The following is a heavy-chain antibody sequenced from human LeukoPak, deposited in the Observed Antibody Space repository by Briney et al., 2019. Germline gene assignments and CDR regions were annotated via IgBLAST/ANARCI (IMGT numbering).Heavy chain of an antibody. J-gene: IGHJ2*01. V-gene: IGHV1-2*06. D-gene: IGHD4-23*01. CDR1: GYTFTGYY. CDR3: ATHDYGGDFDWYFDL. CDR2: INPNSGGT. Sequence: ASVKVSCKASGYTFTGYYMHWVRQAPGQGLEWMGRINPNSGGTNYAQKFQGRVTMTRDTSISTAYMELSRLRSDDTAVYYCATHDYGGDFDWYFDLWGRGTLVTVSS.